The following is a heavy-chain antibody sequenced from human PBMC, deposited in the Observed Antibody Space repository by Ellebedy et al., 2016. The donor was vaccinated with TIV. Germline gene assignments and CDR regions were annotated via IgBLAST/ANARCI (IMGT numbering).Heavy chain of an antibody. CDR3: ARATPIAARRGYYYYYYMDV. J-gene: IGHJ6*03. CDR1: GGTFSSYA. CDR2: IIPIFGTA. V-gene: IGHV1-69*13. Sequence: SVKVSXKASGGTFSSYAISWVRQAPGQGLEWMGGIIPIFGTANYAQKFQGRVTITADESTSTAYMELSSLRSEDTAVYYCARATPIAARRGYYYYYYMDVWGKGTTVTVSS. D-gene: IGHD6-6*01.